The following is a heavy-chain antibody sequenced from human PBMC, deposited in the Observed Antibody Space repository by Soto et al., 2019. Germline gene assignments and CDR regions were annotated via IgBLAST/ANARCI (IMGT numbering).Heavy chain of an antibody. CDR3: AREGRITIFGVVNHYYYGMDV. J-gene: IGHJ6*02. D-gene: IGHD3-3*01. CDR2: ISAYNGNT. CDR1: GYTFTSYG. Sequence: ASVKVSCKASGYTFTSYGISWVRQAPGQGLEWMGWISAYNGNTNYAQKFQGRVTITADESTSTAYMELSSLRSEDTAVYYCAREGRITIFGVVNHYYYGMDVWGQGTTVTVSS. V-gene: IGHV1-18*01.